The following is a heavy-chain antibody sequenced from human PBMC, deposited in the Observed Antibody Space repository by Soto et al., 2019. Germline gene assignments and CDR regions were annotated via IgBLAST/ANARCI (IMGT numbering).Heavy chain of an antibody. CDR1: GGSISSGDYY. CDR3: ARVGYSSGYYYDYYGMDV. V-gene: IGHV4-30-4*01. CDR2: IYYSGST. J-gene: IGHJ6*02. Sequence: QVQLQESGPGLVKPSQTLSLTCTVSGGSISSGDYYWSWIRQPPGKGLEWIGYIYYSGSTYYNPSLKSRVTISVDTSKNQFSLKLSSVTAADTAVYYCARVGYSSGYYYDYYGMDVWDQGTTVTVSS. D-gene: IGHD3-22*01.